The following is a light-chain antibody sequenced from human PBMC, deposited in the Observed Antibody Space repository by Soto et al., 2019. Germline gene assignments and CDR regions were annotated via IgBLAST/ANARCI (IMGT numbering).Light chain of an antibody. CDR3: NSQSSSGIRV. Sequence: QSVLTQPASVSGSPGQSITISCTGTSSDVGGYKHVSWYQHHPDKAPKLMIYEVTSRPSGVSDRFSGSKSGYSASLTISGLQADDEADYYCNSQSSSGIRVFGTGTKVTVL. CDR1: SSDVGGYKH. J-gene: IGLJ1*01. CDR2: EVT. V-gene: IGLV2-14*01.